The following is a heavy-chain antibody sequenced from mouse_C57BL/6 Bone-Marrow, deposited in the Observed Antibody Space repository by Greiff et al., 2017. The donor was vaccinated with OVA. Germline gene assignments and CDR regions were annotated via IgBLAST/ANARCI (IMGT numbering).Heavy chain of an antibody. CDR1: GYSFTDYE. CDR2: IDPETGGT. V-gene: IGHV1-15*01. D-gene: IGHD2-5*01. J-gene: IGHJ4*01. CDR3: TRGYSNYYAMDY. Sequence: QVQLQQSGAELVRPGASVTLSCKASGYSFTDYEMHWVKQTPVHGLEWIGAIDPETGGTAYNQKFKGKAILTVDKSSSTAYMELRSLTSEDSAVEYGTRGYSNYYAMDYWGQGTSVTVSS.